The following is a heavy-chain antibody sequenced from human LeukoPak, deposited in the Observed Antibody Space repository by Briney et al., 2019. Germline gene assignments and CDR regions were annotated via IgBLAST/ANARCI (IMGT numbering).Heavy chain of an antibody. CDR2: ISGSCGNT. CDR1: GFTFSSYA. Sequence: PGGSLRLSCAASGFTFSSYAMSWVRQAPGKGLEWVSAISGSCGNTYYADSVKGRFTISRDNAKNTLYLQMNILRSEATAVYYCAKDRFIAPFDYWGQAAMATV. V-gene: IGHV3-23*01. D-gene: IGHD6-13*01. J-gene: IGHJ4*02. CDR3: AKDRFIAPFDY.